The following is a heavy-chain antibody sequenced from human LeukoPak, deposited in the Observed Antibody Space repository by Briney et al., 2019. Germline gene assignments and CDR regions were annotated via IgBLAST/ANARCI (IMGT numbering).Heavy chain of an antibody. CDR3: ARVRRRNYYGSGSYDY. CDR2: INHSGST. V-gene: IGHV4-34*01. D-gene: IGHD3-10*01. CDR1: GVSFSGYY. Sequence: PSETLSLTCAVYGVSFSGYYWSWIRQPPGKGLEWIGEINHSGSTNYNPSLKSRVTISVDTSKNQFSLKLSSVTAADTAVYYCARVRRRNYYGSGSYDYWGQGTLVTVSS. J-gene: IGHJ4*02.